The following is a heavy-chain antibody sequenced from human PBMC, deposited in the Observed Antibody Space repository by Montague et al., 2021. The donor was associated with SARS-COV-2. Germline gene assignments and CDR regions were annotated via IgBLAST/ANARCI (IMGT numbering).Heavy chain of an antibody. Sequence: SETLSLTCAVYSGSLSGYYWSWIRQAPGTGLKWIGEINYSGDTYYNPSLTSRVTISMDTSESQFSLKVTSVTAAATAVDYCAGLESSWWFFDYWGQGTLVTVSS. J-gene: IGHJ4*02. D-gene: IGHD2-8*02. CDR3: AGLESSWWFFDY. CDR2: INYSGDT. V-gene: IGHV4-34*01. CDR1: SGSLSGYY.